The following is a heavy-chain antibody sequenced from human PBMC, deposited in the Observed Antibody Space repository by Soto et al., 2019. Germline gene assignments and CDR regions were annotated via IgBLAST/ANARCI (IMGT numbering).Heavy chain of an antibody. Sequence: SETLSLTCTVSGGSISSGGYYWSWIRQHPGKGLEWIGYIYYSGSTYYNPSLKSRVTISVDTSKNQFSLKLSSVTAADTAVYYCARGIGYYDSSGVHTPYYYGMDVWGQGTTVTVSS. J-gene: IGHJ6*02. V-gene: IGHV4-31*03. D-gene: IGHD3-22*01. CDR1: GGSISSGGYY. CDR2: IYYSGST. CDR3: ARGIGYYDSSGVHTPYYYGMDV.